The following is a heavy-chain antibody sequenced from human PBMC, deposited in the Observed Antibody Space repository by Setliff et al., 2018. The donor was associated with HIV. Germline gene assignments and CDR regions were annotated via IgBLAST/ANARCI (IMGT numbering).Heavy chain of an antibody. CDR3: ARGVGYCSSASCHNWFDP. V-gene: IGHV4-39*07. J-gene: IGHJ5*02. CDR2: IYYSGFT. D-gene: IGHD2-2*01. Sequence: SETLSLTCTVSGDSISSSNYYWGWIRQPPGKGLEWIGSIYYSGFTYYNPSLKSRVTISVDTSKNQFSLKLSSVTAADTAIYYCARGVGYCSSASCHNWFDPWGQGTLVTVSS. CDR1: GDSISSSNYY.